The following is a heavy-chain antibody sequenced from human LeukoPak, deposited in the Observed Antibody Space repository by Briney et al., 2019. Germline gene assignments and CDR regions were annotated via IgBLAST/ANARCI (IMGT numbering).Heavy chain of an antibody. CDR1: GFTFNDYY. CDR3: AGGYGGF. V-gene: IGHV3-11*01. CDR2: ISSGGGNT. J-gene: IGHJ4*02. Sequence: PGGSLRLSCTASGFTFNDYYMSWIRQAPGKGLEWVSYISSGGGNTYYADSVKGRFTFSTDNAKNSRFLQMNNLRVDDTAVYYCAGGYGGFWGQGTLVTVSS. D-gene: IGHD5-12*01.